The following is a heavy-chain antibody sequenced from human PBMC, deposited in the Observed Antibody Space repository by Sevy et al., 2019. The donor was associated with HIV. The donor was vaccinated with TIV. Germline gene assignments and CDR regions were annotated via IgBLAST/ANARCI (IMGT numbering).Heavy chain of an antibody. J-gene: IGHJ4*02. CDR2: INPNSGGT. CDR1: GYTFTGYY. Sequence: ASVKVSCKASGYTFTGYYMHWVRQAPGQGLEWMGWINPNSGGTNYAQKFQGWVTMTRDTSISTASMELSRLRSDDTAVYYCAIGVAEYYYDSSGYSLFDYWGQGTLVTVSS. V-gene: IGHV1-2*04. D-gene: IGHD3-22*01. CDR3: AIGVAEYYYDSSGYSLFDY.